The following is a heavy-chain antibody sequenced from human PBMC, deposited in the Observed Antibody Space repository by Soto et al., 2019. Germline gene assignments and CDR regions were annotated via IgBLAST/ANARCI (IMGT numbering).Heavy chain of an antibody. D-gene: IGHD5-12*01. Sequence: EVQLLESGGGLVQPGGSLRLSCAASGFTFSSYAMSWVRQAPGKGLEWVSAISGSGGSTYFADSVKGRFTISRDNSKNTLYLQMNSLRAEDTAVYYCAKQPRLHSEPGYPYYFDYWGQGTLVTVSS. J-gene: IGHJ4*02. CDR1: GFTFSSYA. V-gene: IGHV3-23*01. CDR3: AKQPRLHSEPGYPYYFDY. CDR2: ISGSGGST.